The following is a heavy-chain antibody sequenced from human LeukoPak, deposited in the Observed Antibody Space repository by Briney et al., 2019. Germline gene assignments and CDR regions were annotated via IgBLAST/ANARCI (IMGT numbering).Heavy chain of an antibody. Sequence: GSLRLSCAASGFTFSSYAMSWVRQAPGKGLEWVSAISGSGGSTYYADSVKGRFTISRDNSKNTLYLQMNSLRAEDTAVYYCAKEIEDIVVVPAAPFDYWGQGTLVTVSS. V-gene: IGHV3-23*01. J-gene: IGHJ4*02. D-gene: IGHD2-2*01. CDR1: GFTFSSYA. CDR2: ISGSGGST. CDR3: AKEIEDIVVVPAAPFDY.